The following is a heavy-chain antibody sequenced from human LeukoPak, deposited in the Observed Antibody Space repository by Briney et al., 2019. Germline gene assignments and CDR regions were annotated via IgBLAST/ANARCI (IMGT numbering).Heavy chain of an antibody. V-gene: IGHV4-61*02. CDR1: GGSISSGSYY. D-gene: IGHD2-21*02. CDR3: ARDCGGDCYAGYYYGMDV. Sequence: SRTLSLTCTVSGGSISSGSYYWSWIRQPAGKGLEWIGRIYTSGSTNYNPSLKSRVTISVDTSKNQFSLKLSSVTAADTAVYYCARDCGGDCYAGYYYGMDVWGQGTTVTVSS. J-gene: IGHJ6*02. CDR2: IYTSGST.